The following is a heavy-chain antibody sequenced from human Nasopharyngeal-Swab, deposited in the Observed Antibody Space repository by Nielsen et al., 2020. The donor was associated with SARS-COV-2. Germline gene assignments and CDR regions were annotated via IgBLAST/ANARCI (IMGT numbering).Heavy chain of an antibody. V-gene: IGHV1-8*01. J-gene: IGHJ4*02. CDR1: GYTFTSYD. D-gene: IGHD3-16*02. Sequence: ASVKVACKASGYTFTSYDINWVRQATGQGLEWMGWMNPNSGNTGYAQKFQGRVTMTRNTSISTAYMELSSLRSEDTAVYYCARGLGRLSQNDYWGQGTLVTVSS. CDR2: MNPNSGNT. CDR3: ARGLGRLSQNDY.